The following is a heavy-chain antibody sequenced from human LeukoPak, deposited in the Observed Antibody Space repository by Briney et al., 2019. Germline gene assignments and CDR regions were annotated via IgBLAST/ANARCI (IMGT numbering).Heavy chain of an antibody. Sequence: PGGSLRLSCAASGFTFSNYGMHWVRQAPGKGLVWVSRINSDGSSTSYADSVKGRFTISRDNAKNTLYLQMNSLRAEDTAVYYCARDKQTGVVALPDYWGQGTLVTVSS. V-gene: IGHV3-74*01. J-gene: IGHJ4*02. CDR2: INSDGSST. D-gene: IGHD2-15*01. CDR3: ARDKQTGVVALPDY. CDR1: GFTFSNYG.